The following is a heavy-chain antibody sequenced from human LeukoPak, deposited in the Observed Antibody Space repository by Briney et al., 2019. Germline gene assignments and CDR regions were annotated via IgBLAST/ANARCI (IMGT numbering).Heavy chain of an antibody. V-gene: IGHV3-43*02. CDR1: GFISDNYA. D-gene: IGHD6-19*01. CDR3: ARESETSGWYDY. Sequence: GGSLRLSCAAPGFISDNYAIHWVRQAPGKGLEWVSLISGDGGSTFYADSVRGRFTISRDNTRKSLPLQMSSLRSEDTALYYCARESETSGWYDYWGQGTLVTVSS. J-gene: IGHJ4*02. CDR2: ISGDGGST.